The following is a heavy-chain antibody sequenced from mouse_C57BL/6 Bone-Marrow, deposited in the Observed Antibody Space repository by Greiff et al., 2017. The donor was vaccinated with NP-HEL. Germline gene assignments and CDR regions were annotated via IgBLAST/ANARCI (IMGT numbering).Heavy chain of an antibody. CDR3: ARGGYGSYYWYFDV. CDR1: GFTFSSYA. V-gene: IGHV5-4*03. D-gene: IGHD1-1*01. Sequence: EVKLMESGGGLVKPGGSLKLSCAASGFTFSSYAMSWVRQTPEKRLEWVATISDGGSYTYYPDNVKGRFTISRDNAKNNLYLQMSHLKSEDTAMYYCARGGYGSYYWYFDVWGTGTTVTVSS. CDR2: ISDGGSYT. J-gene: IGHJ1*03.